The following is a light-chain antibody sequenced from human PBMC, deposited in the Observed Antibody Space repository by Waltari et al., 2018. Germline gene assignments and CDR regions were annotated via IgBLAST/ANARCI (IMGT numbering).Light chain of an antibody. J-gene: IGLJ1*01. Sequence: QSVLTQPPSASGTPGQRVTISCSGSNSNVESHYVYWYQQVPGTAPKLLIYTNCQRPSGVPDRFSGSKSGTSASLAISGLRSEDEADYYCAAWDDRLSGYVFGSGTSVTVL. CDR2: TNC. V-gene: IGLV1-47*01. CDR3: AAWDDRLSGYV. CDR1: NSNVESHY.